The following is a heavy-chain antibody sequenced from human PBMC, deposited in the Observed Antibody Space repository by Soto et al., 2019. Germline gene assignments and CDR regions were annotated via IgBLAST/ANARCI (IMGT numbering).Heavy chain of an antibody. CDR3: ERDGGWLQLFDF. D-gene: IGHD1-1*01. CDR2: MSDDGSTK. V-gene: IGHV3-30-3*01. CDR1: GFTFSTYT. J-gene: IGHJ4*02. Sequence: GGSLRLSCAVSGFTFSTYTMHWVRQAPGKGLQWVAVMSDDGSTKYYADSVKGRFTISRDNSKNTLYLQMNSLRAEDTAVYYCERDGGWLQLFDFWGQGTLVTV.